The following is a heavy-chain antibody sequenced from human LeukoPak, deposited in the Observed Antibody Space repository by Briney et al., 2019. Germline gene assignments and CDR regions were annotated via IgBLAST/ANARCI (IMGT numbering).Heavy chain of an antibody. Sequence: GGSLRLSCAAFGFTFRNDIMNWVRQAPGKGLEWVAVISKDESYIHYADSVKGRFTISRDISRNTLFLQMDSLRAEDTALYYCVRERDGFDVWGQGTMVTVSS. CDR3: VRERDGFDV. J-gene: IGHJ3*01. CDR2: ISKDESYI. V-gene: IGHV3-30*04. CDR1: GFTFRNDI.